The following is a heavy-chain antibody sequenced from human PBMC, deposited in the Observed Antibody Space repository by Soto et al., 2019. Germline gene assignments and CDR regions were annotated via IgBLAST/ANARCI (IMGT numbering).Heavy chain of an antibody. CDR1: GCSIRGDY. CDR3: ARDLWGYCGTDCYPLDV. J-gene: IGHJ6*02. Sequence: SETLFLTFTVSGCSIRGDYWGWIPEPPGKGLEWIGYMYNTGSTVYNPSFKSRVTISVDTSKNQFSLKLNSVTAADTAVYYCARDLWGYCGTDCYPLDVWGQGTTVTVSS. CDR2: MYNTGST. V-gene: IGHV4-59*01. D-gene: IGHD2-21*02.